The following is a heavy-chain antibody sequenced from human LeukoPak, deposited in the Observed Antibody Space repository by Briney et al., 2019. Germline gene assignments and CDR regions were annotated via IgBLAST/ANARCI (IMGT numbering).Heavy chain of an antibody. J-gene: IGHJ6*02. Sequence: ASVKVSCKASGYTFTHYYMHWVRQAPGQGLEWMGIINLSGGNTSLAQKFQDRVTITRDTSTSTVYMELSSLRSEDTAVYYCARGVGYCSGGSCYSVYYYYGMDVWGQGTTVTVSS. D-gene: IGHD2-15*01. V-gene: IGHV1-46*01. CDR1: GYTFTHYY. CDR3: ARGVGYCSGGSCYSVYYYYGMDV. CDR2: INLSGGNT.